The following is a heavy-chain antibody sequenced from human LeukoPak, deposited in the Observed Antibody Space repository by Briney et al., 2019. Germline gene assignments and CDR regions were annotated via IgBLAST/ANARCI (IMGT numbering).Heavy chain of an antibody. CDR2: INPSGGST. CDR3: ARSGSKVAAAGTLY. CDR1: GYTFTSYY. J-gene: IGHJ4*02. V-gene: IGHV1-46*01. Sequence: GASVKVSCKASGYTFTSYYMHWVRQAPGQGLEWMGIINPSGGSTSYAQKFQGRVTITADKSTSTAYMELSSLRSEDTAVYYCARSGSKVAAAGTLYWGQGTLVTVSS. D-gene: IGHD6-13*01.